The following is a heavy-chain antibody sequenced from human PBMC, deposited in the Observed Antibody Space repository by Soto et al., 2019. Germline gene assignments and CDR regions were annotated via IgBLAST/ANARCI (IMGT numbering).Heavy chain of an antibody. CDR3: ARDLNLGLGDY. D-gene: IGHD7-27*01. CDR2: INANNGNT. V-gene: IGHV1-18*01. CDR1: GYTFTSYG. J-gene: IGHJ4*02. Sequence: QVQLVQSGAEVKKPGASVKVSCKASGYTFTSYGLSWVRQAPGQGLEWMGWINANNGNTKYAQKLQGRVTMTTATSTTSAYTQLRTLRSDDTAVYYCARDLNLGLGDYWGQGTLVTVSS.